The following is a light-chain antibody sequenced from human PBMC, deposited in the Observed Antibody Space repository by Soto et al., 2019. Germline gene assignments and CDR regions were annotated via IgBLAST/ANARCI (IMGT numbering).Light chain of an antibody. J-gene: IGKJ2*01. CDR1: QSVDTK. Sequence: ETVMTQSPATLSVSPGERATLSCRASQSVDTKLAWYQHKPGQAPRLLIYGASTRATGIPARFSGSGSGTEFTLTICSLQSEDFAVYFCQQYNNWYTYGQGTKLEIK. V-gene: IGKV3-15*01. CDR3: QQYNNWYT. CDR2: GAS.